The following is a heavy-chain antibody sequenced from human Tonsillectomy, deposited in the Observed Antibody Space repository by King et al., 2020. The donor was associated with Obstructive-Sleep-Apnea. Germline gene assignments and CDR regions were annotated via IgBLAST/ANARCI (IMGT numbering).Heavy chain of an antibody. CDR2: INPDSGGT. CDR3: ARRDCYPPFDY. J-gene: IGHJ4*02. Sequence: QLVQSGAEVKKPGASVKVSCKPSGYTFTGYYLHWVRQVPGQGLEWMGWINPDSGGTNYAQKFQGRVTMTRDTSISTAYMELTRLTSDDTAMYYCARRDCYPPFDYWGQGTLVTVSS. V-gene: IGHV1-2*02. CDR1: GYTFTGYY. D-gene: IGHD2-21*02.